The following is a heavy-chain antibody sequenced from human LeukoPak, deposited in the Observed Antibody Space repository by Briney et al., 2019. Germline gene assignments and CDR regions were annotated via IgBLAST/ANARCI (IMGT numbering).Heavy chain of an antibody. CDR3: ARRGQGTSMSRFDY. CDR2: MYHSGST. CDR1: GGSISSSNYY. D-gene: IGHD3-22*01. Sequence: SETLSLTCTVSGGSISSSNYYWGWIRQPPGKGLEWIGSMYHSGSTYYNTSLKSRVTISVDTSKNQFSLKLSFVTAADTAVYYCARRGQGTSMSRFDYWGQGTLVTVSS. J-gene: IGHJ4*02. V-gene: IGHV4-39*01.